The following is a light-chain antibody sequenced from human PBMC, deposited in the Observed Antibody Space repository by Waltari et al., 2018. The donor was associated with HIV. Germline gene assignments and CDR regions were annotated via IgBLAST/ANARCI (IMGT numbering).Light chain of an antibody. CDR2: DVS. CDR3: CSYAGSYTLV. V-gene: IGLV2-11*01. Sequence: QSALTQPRSVSGSPGQSVTISCTGTSSDVGGYSYVSWYQQHPNKAPKFIIYDVSNRPTGVPALFSGSKSGNTASLTISGLQTEDEADYYCCSYAGSYTLVFGEGTKLTV. J-gene: IGLJ2*01. CDR1: SSDVGGYSY.